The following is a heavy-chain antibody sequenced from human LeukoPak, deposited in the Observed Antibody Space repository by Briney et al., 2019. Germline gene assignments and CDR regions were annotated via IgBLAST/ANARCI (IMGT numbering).Heavy chain of an antibody. CDR2: IKRDGGDK. D-gene: IGHD2-2*02. Sequence: GGSLRLSCAASGFTFSSFWMSWVRQAPGKGLEWVANIKRDGGDKYYVVSVKGRFSISRDNAKNSLYLHMNSLRAEDTAVYYCARGDEYTTSPWGQGTLVTVSS. J-gene: IGHJ4*02. CDR3: ARGDEYTTSP. CDR1: GFTFSSFW. V-gene: IGHV3-7*05.